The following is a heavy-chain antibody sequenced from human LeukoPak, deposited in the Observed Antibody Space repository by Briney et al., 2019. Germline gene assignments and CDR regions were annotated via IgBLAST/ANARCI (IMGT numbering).Heavy chain of an antibody. CDR2: INWNSGSI. CDR1: GFTFDDYA. CDR3: AKDNRRHYTSGPNPDSLH. D-gene: IGHD6-19*01. Sequence: GGSLRLSWAASGFTFDDYAMHWVRQAPGKGLEWVSGINWNSGSIDYAGSVKGRFTISRDNAKNSLYLQMDSLRVEDTAFYYCAKDNRRHYTSGPNPDSLHWGQGALVTVSS. J-gene: IGHJ4*02. V-gene: IGHV3-9*01.